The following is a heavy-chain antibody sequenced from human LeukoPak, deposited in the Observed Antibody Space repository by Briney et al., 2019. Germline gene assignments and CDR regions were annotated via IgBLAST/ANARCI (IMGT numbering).Heavy chain of an antibody. J-gene: IGHJ3*02. D-gene: IGHD2-15*01. Sequence: GGSLRLSCIASGFTFSTYTMSWVRQAPGEGLKWVSGILVNGGTYYADSVKGRFSISRDNAKNSLYLQMNSLRDEDTAVYHCARDDSWAFDIWGQGAMVTVSS. V-gene: IGHV3-23*01. CDR2: ILVNGGT. CDR3: ARDDSWAFDI. CDR1: GFTFSTYT.